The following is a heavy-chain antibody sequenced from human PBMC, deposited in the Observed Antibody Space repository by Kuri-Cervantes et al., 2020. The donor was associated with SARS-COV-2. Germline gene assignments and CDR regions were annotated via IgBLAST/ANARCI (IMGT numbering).Heavy chain of an antibody. V-gene: IGHV1-69*05. CDR1: GYTFSGNY. CDR3: ARWGGTVSGEYYFDY. D-gene: IGHD4-17*01. Sequence: SVKVSCKAFGYTFSGNYMHWVRQAPGQGLEWMGGIIPIFGTAKYAQKFQGRGTISTDESTNTAYMELSSLRSEDTAVYYCARWGGTVSGEYYFDYWGQGTLVTVSS. CDR2: IIPIFGTA. J-gene: IGHJ4*02.